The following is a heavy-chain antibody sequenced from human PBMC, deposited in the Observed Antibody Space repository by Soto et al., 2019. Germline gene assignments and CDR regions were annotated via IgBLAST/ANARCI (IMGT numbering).Heavy chain of an antibody. J-gene: IGHJ6*02. D-gene: IGHD5-12*01. Sequence: QVQLVESGGGVVQPGRSLRLSCAASGFTFSSYGMHWVRQAPGKGLEWVAVIWYDGSNKYYADSVKGRFTISRDNSKNTLYLQMNSLRAEDTAVYYCAREEIVVAIRDPDYYYYGMDVWGQGTTVTVSS. V-gene: IGHV3-33*01. CDR3: AREEIVVAIRDPDYYYYGMDV. CDR1: GFTFSSYG. CDR2: IWYDGSNK.